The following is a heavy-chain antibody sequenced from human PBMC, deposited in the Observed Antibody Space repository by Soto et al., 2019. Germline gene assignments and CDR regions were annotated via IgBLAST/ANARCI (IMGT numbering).Heavy chain of an antibody. CDR2: ISGSGGST. CDR3: SKDRRGIAVAGTLAG. V-gene: IGHV3-23*01. CDR1: VFTFSSYA. Sequence: EVQLLESGGGLVQPGGSLRLSCAASVFTFSSYAMSWVRQAPGKGLEWVSAISGSGGSTYYAASVKGRFTISIDNSKNTLYLQMNTLRAEDTAVYYCSKDRRGIAVAGTLAGWGQGTLVTVSS. D-gene: IGHD6-19*01. J-gene: IGHJ4*02.